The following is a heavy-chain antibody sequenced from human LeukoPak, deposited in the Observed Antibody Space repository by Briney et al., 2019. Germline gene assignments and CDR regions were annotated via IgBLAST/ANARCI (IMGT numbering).Heavy chain of an antibody. CDR1: GGIFSRSGDY. CDR2: IYYSGST. D-gene: IGHD5-18*01. V-gene: IGHV4-31*11. Sequence: SETLSLTCDVSGGIFSRSGDYWDWIRQPPGKGLEWIGYIYYSGSTYYNPSLKSRVTISVDTSKNQFSLKRSSVTAADTAVYYCAKYRDAQGGAFDIWGQGTMVTVSS. J-gene: IGHJ3*02. CDR3: AKYRDAQGGAFDI.